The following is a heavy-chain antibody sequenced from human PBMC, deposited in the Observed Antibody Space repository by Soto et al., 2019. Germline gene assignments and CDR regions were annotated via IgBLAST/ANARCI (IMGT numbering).Heavy chain of an antibody. Sequence: GAALRHSWAASGFTFSSYVMQWVLVAPGKGLEWVAVIWYDGSNKYYADSVKGRFTISRDNSKNTLYLQMNSLRAEDTAVYYCARDLLRFGIAAAGNWFDPWAREPWSPSP. CDR2: IWYDGSNK. CDR1: GFTFSSYV. V-gene: IGHV3-33*01. CDR3: ARDLLRFGIAAAGNWFDP. D-gene: IGHD6-13*01. J-gene: IGHJ5*02.